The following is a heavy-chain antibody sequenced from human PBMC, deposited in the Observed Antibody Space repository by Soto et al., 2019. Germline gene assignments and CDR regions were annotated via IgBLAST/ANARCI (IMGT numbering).Heavy chain of an antibody. D-gene: IGHD2-15*01. V-gene: IGHV1-69*13. Sequence: SSKVCCKSSGGTFSSDALRWVRQAPGQGLEWMGGIIPTSGTANYAQKFQGRATITADESTSTAYMELSSLTSEDTAVYFCARGQGYCSGGICYYYYYGMDVWGQGTTVNVSS. J-gene: IGHJ6*02. CDR3: ARGQGYCSGGICYYYYYGMDV. CDR1: GGTFSSDA. CDR2: IIPTSGTA.